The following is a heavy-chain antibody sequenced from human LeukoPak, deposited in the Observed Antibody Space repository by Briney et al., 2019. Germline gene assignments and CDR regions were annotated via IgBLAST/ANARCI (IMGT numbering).Heavy chain of an antibody. CDR1: GYTFTSYD. V-gene: IGHV1-46*01. CDR2: INPSGGST. Sequence: ASVKVSCKASGYTFTSYDINWVRQAPGQGLEWMGIINPSGGSTSYAQEFQGRVTITRDTSTSTVYMEVSSLRSEDTAVYYCARDRHGSGTYNYYGMDVWGQGTTVTVS. J-gene: IGHJ6*02. CDR3: ARDRHGSGTYNYYGMDV. D-gene: IGHD3-10*01.